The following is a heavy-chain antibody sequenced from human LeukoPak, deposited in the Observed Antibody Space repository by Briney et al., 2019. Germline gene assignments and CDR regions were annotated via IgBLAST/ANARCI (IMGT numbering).Heavy chain of an antibody. CDR3: AKDYSSSWRYFQH. D-gene: IGHD6-13*01. CDR1: GFTFSSYA. Sequence: PGGSLRLSCAASGFTFSSYAMSWVRQAPGKGLEWVTAISGSGGSTYYADSVKGRFTISRDNSKNTLYLQMNSLRAEDTAVYYCAKDYSSSWRYFQHWGQGTLVTVSS. CDR2: ISGSGGST. V-gene: IGHV3-23*01. J-gene: IGHJ1*01.